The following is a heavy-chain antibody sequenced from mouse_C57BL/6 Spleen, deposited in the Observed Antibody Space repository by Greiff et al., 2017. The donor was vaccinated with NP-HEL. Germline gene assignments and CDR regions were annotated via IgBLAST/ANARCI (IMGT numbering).Heavy chain of an antibody. J-gene: IGHJ2*01. CDR3: ARSSGYGSREGDY. CDR1: GYTFTSYW. D-gene: IGHD1-1*01. Sequence: QVQLQQSGAELVRPGTSVKLSCKASGYTFTSYWMHWVKQRPGQGLEWIGVLDPSDSYTNYNQQFKGQATLTVDTSSSTAYMQLSSLTSEDAAVYYCARSSGYGSREGDYRGQGTTLTVSS. V-gene: IGHV1-59*01. CDR2: LDPSDSYT.